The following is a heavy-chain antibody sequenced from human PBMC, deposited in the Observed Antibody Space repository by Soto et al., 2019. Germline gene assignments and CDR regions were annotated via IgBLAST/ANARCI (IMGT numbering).Heavy chain of an antibody. J-gene: IGHJ6*02. V-gene: IGHV4-59*13. CDR1: GGSISSYY. D-gene: IGHD3-10*01. CDR2: IYYSGST. Sequence: SETLSLTCTVSGGSISSYYLSWIRQPPGKGLEWIGYIYYSGSTNYNPSLKSRVTISVDTSKNQFSLKLSSVTAADTAVYYCARDSATMVRGVSPFYGMDVWGQGTTVTVYS. CDR3: ARDSATMVRGVSPFYGMDV.